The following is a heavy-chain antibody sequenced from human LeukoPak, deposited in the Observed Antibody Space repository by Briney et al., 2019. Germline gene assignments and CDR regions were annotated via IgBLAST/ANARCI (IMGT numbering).Heavy chain of an antibody. CDR1: GGSISSSSYY. D-gene: IGHD3-10*01. V-gene: IGHV4-39*07. J-gene: IGHJ3*02. Sequence: SETLSLTCTVSGGSISSSSYYWGWIRQPPGKGLEWIGEINHSGSTNYNPSLKSRVTISVDTSKNQFSLKLSSVTAADTAVYYCARGLFKPRLLYRGAPDAFDIWGQGTMVTVSS. CDR2: INHSGST. CDR3: ARGLFKPRLLYRGAPDAFDI.